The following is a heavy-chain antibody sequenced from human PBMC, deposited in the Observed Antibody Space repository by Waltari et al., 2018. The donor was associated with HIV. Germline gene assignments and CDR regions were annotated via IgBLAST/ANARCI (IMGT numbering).Heavy chain of an antibody. CDR1: GYIFTSYG. D-gene: IGHD1-26*01. Sequence: QVQLVQSGAEVKKPGASVKVSCKASGYIFTSYGQGLEWMGWISGYNDHTNYAQNLQGRVTMTTDTSTSTAYMELRSLRSDDTAVYYCARVEVGATKYYYMDVWGKGTTVTVSS. CDR2: ISGYNDHT. CDR3: ARVEVGATKYYYMDV. J-gene: IGHJ6*03. V-gene: IGHV1-18*01.